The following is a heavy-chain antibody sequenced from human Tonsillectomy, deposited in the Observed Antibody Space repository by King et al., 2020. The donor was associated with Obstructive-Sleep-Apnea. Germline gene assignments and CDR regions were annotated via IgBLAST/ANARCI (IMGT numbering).Heavy chain of an antibody. V-gene: IGHV1-18*01. J-gene: IGHJ6*02. CDR3: ARDRFYSDSSGYPRSGGMDV. Sequence: QLVQSGAEVKKPGASVKVSCKASGYTFTSYGISWVRQAPGQGLEWMGWISVYNDNTNYAQKFQGRVTITTDTYTRTAYMELRSLRSDDAAVYYCARDRFYSDSSGYPRSGGMDVWGQGTTVTVSS. CDR1: GYTFTSYG. CDR2: ISVYNDNT. D-gene: IGHD3-22*01.